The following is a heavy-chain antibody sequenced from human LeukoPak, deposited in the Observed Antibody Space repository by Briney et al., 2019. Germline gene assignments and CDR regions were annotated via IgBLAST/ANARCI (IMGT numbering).Heavy chain of an antibody. CDR2: IYHSGST. V-gene: IGHV4-30-2*01. D-gene: IGHD2-15*01. CDR3: ARKLLGYCSGGSCFTFDY. Sequence: PSETLSLTCTVSGGSISSGGYYWSWIRQPPGKGLEWIGYIYHSGSTNYNPSLKSRVTISVDKSKNQFSLKLSSVTAADTAVYYCARKLLGYCSGGSCFTFDYWGQGTLVTVSS. CDR1: GGSISSGGYY. J-gene: IGHJ4*02.